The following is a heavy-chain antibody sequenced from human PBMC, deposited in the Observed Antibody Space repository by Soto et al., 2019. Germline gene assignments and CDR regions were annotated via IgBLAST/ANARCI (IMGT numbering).Heavy chain of an antibody. CDR1: GFTFRSFT. CDR3: TRDASRDSSARGWFDP. CDR2: ISGNSAYI. V-gene: IGHV3-21*01. Sequence: VGSLRLSCAAFGFTFRSFTMNWVRQAPGKGLEWVSTISGNSAYIYYTDALRGRFTISRDNAKNSLHLQMNSLRAEDTAVYYCTRDASRDSSARGWFDPWGPGTLVTVSS. D-gene: IGHD6-13*01. J-gene: IGHJ5*02.